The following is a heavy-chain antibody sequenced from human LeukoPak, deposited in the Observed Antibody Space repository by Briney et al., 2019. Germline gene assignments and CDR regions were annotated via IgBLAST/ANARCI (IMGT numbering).Heavy chain of an antibody. D-gene: IGHD3-22*01. CDR3: AKDYYDSSGYYPDY. CDR2: ISYDGSNK. Sequence: PGRSLRLSCAASGFTFSGYGMHWVRQAPGKGLEWVAVISYDGSNKYYADSVKGRFTISRDNSKNTLYLQMNSLRAEDTAVYYCAKDYYDSSGYYPDYWGQGTLVTVSS. J-gene: IGHJ4*02. CDR1: GFTFSGYG. V-gene: IGHV3-30*18.